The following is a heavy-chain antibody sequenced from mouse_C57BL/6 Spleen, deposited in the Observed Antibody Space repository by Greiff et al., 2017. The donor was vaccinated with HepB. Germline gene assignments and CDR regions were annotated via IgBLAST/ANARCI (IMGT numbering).Heavy chain of an antibody. CDR3: ARYDYDGVYAMDY. CDR1: GYSFTDYN. J-gene: IGHJ4*01. Sequence: EVQLVESGPELVKPGASVKISCKASGYSFTDYNMNWVKQRNGKSIEWIGVINPNYGTTRYNQKFKGKATLTVDQSSSTAYMQLNSRTSEDSAVYYCARYDYDGVYAMDYWGQGTSVTVSS. V-gene: IGHV1-39*01. D-gene: IGHD2-4*01. CDR2: INPNYGTT.